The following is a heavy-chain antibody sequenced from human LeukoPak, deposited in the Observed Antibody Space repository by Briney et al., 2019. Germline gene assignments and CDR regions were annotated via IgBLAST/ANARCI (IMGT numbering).Heavy chain of an antibody. CDR3: AALLDSSSRSWFDP. D-gene: IGHD6-13*01. Sequence: PGGSLRLSCAASGFTASSNYMSWVRQAPGKGLEWVSVIYSGGSTYYADSVKGRFTISRDNSKNTLYLQMNSLRAEDTAVYYCAALLDSSSRSWFDPWGQGTLVTVSS. J-gene: IGHJ5*02. CDR1: GFTASSNY. V-gene: IGHV3-53*01. CDR2: IYSGGST.